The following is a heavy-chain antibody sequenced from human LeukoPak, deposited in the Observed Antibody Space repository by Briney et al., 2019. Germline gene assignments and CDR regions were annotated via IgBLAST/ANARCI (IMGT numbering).Heavy chain of an antibody. CDR3: AKSTDKWNYEDAFHI. D-gene: IGHD1-7*01. V-gene: IGHV3-9*01. J-gene: IGHJ3*02. CDR2: ISWKSSNI. CDR1: GFTFDDYA. Sequence: GRSLRLSCAASGFTFDDYAMHWVRQVPGKGLEWVSSISWKSSNIGYADSVKGRFTISRDNAKNSLYLQMNSLRAEDTALYYCAKSTDKWNYEDAFHIWGQGTMVTVSS.